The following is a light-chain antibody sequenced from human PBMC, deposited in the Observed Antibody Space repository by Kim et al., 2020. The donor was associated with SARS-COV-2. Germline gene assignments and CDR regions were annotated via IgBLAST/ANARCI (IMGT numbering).Light chain of an antibody. CDR3: QAWDSSTHVV. Sequence: VSPGQIARSTCSGDKLGDKYACWYQQKPGQSPVLVIYQDSKRPSGIPERFSGSNSGNTATLTISGTQAMDEADYYCQAWDSSTHVVFGGGTQLTVL. J-gene: IGLJ2*01. CDR2: QDS. V-gene: IGLV3-1*01. CDR1: KLGDKY.